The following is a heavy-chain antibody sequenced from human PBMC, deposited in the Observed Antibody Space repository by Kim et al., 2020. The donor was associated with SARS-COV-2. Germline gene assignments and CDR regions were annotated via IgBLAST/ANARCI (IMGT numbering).Heavy chain of an antibody. D-gene: IGHD3-10*01. V-gene: IGHV3-30*02. Sequence: RFTISRDNSKNTLYLQMNSLRAEDTAVYYCAKGALGFGELFSSGYNWFDPWGQGTLVTVSS. CDR3: AKGALGFGELFSSGYNWFDP. J-gene: IGHJ5*02.